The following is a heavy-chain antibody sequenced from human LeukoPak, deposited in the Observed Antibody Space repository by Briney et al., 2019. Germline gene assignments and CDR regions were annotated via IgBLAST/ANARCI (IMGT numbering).Heavy chain of an antibody. J-gene: IGHJ3*02. CDR1: GGSISSSSYY. Sequence: SETLSLTCTVSGGSISSSSYYWSWIRQPAGKGLEWIGRIYTSGSTNYNPSLKSRVTTSVDTSKNQFSLKLSSVTAADTAVYYCARDCSGGSCFHAFDIWGQGTMVTVSS. D-gene: IGHD2-15*01. V-gene: IGHV4-61*02. CDR3: ARDCSGGSCFHAFDI. CDR2: IYTSGST.